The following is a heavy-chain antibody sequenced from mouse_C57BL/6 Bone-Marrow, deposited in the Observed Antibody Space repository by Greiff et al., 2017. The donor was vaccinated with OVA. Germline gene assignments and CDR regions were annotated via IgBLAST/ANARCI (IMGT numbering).Heavy chain of an antibody. J-gene: IGHJ1*03. CDR1: GYTFPSYW. D-gene: IGHD1-1*01. CDR3: ARYYYGSSWYFDV. Sequence: QVQLQQPGAELVKPGASVKLSCKASGYTFPSYWMQWVKQRPGQGLEWIGEIDPSDSYTNYNQKFTGKATLTVDTSSSTAYMQLSSLTSEDSAVYYCARYYYGSSWYFDVWGTGTTVTVSS. V-gene: IGHV1-50*01. CDR2: IDPSDSYT.